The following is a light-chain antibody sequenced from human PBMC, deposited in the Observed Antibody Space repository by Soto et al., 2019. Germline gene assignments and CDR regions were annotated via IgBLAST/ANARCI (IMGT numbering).Light chain of an antibody. CDR2: KAS. CDR3: QQYSSYPLT. Sequence: DIPMTQSPSTLSASVGDRVTITCRASQSIDIWLAWFQQKPGKAPKLLIYKASSLEGGVPSRFSGSGSGTEFTLTISSLQPDDFATYYCQQYSSYPLTFGGGTKVEIK. CDR1: QSIDIW. J-gene: IGKJ4*01. V-gene: IGKV1-5*03.